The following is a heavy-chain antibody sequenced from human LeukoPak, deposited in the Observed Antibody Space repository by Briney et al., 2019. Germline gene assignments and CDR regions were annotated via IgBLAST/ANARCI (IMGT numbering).Heavy chain of an antibody. CDR2: ISSSGSTI. Sequence: GGSVRLSCAASGFTFSSYEMNWVRQAPGKGLEWVSYISSSGSTIYYADSVKGRFTISRDNAKNSLYLQMNSLRAEDTAVYYCAELGITMIGGVWGKGTTVTISS. CDR3: AELGITMIGGV. CDR1: GFTFSSYE. D-gene: IGHD3-10*02. V-gene: IGHV3-48*03. J-gene: IGHJ6*04.